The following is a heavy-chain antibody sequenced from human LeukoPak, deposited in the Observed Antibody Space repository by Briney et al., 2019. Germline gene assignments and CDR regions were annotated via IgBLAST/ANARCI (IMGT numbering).Heavy chain of an antibody. CDR1: GFTFSSYW. D-gene: IGHD4-17*01. CDR2: IKQDGSEK. Sequence: GGSLRLSCAASGFTFSSYWMSWVRQAPGKGLEWVANIKQDGSEKYYVDSVKGRFTISRDNAKNSLYLQMNSLRAEDTAVYYCARDWREDYGDCSDAFDIWGQGTMVTVSS. V-gene: IGHV3-7*03. J-gene: IGHJ3*02. CDR3: ARDWREDYGDCSDAFDI.